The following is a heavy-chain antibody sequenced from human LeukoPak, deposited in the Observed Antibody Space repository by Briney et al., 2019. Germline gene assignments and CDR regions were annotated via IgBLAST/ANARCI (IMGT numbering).Heavy chain of an antibody. J-gene: IGHJ5*02. CDR1: GGSISSSSYY. Sequence: PSETLSLTCTVSGGSISSSSYYWGWIRQPPGKGLEWIGSIYYSGSTYYNPSLKSRVTISVDTSKNQFSLKLSSVTAADTAVYYCARPRSAGSRDGNWFDPWGQGTLVTVSS. D-gene: IGHD3-10*01. CDR3: ARPRSAGSRDGNWFDP. CDR2: IYYSGST. V-gene: IGHV4-39*01.